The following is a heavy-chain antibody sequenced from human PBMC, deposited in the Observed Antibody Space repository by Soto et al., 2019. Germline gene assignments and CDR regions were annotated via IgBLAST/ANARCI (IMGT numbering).Heavy chain of an antibody. CDR3: AVIAALTPSDY. CDR1: GFTFSSYA. CDR2: ISGSGGST. D-gene: IGHD6-13*01. J-gene: IGHJ4*02. Sequence: GGSLRLSCAASGFTFSSYAMSWVRQAPGKGLEWVAAISGSGGSTYYADSVKGRFTSSRDNSKNTLYLQMNSLRAEDTAVYYCAVIAALTPSDYWGQGTLVTVSS. V-gene: IGHV3-23*01.